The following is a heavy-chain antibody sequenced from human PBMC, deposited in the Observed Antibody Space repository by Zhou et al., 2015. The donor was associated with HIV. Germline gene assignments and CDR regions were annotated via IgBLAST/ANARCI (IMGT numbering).Heavy chain of an antibody. V-gene: IGHV1-69*01. CDR2: ITPTFGGA. CDR3: ARSSVNHDYAFDI. J-gene: IGHJ3*02. D-gene: IGHD3-22*01. Sequence: QVQLVQSGAEVKRPGSSVKVSCQASGVTFTNYAISWVRQAPGQGLEWMGGITPTFGGADYAQKLHGRVTITADESTRTAYMELSSLTSEDAAIYFCARSSVNHDYAFDIWGQGTKVIVSS. CDR1: GVTFTNYA.